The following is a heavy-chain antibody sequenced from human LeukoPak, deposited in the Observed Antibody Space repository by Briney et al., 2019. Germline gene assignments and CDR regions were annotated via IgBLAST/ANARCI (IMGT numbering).Heavy chain of an antibody. J-gene: IGHJ5*02. CDR2: ISYDGSNK. CDR1: GFTFSSYG. CDR3: AGHVGATKLNWIDP. Sequence: GGSLRLSCAASGFTFSSYGMHWVRQAPGKGLEWVAVISYDGSNKYYADSVKGRFTISRDNSKNTLYLQMNSLRAEDTAVYYCAGHVGATKLNWIDPWGQGTLVTVSS. D-gene: IGHD1-26*01. V-gene: IGHV3-30*03.